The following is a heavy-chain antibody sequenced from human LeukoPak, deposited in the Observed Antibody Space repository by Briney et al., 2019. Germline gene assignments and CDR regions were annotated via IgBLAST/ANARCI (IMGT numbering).Heavy chain of an antibody. CDR3: ARAGSSGWPSNFDY. CDR2: INHSGST. CDR1: GGSFSGYY. D-gene: IGHD6-19*01. Sequence: PSETLSLTCAVCGGSFSGYYWSWIRQPPGKGLEWIGEINHSGSTNYNPSLKSRVTISVDTSKNQFSLKLSSVTAADTAVYYCARAGSSGWPSNFDYWGQGTLVTVSS. J-gene: IGHJ4*02. V-gene: IGHV4-34*01.